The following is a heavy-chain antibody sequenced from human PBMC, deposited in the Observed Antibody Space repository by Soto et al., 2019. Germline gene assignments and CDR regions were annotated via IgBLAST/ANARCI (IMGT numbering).Heavy chain of an antibody. J-gene: IGHJ6*02. D-gene: IGHD3-22*01. CDR3: ARIHYYDSSGFLYCYGMDV. CDR2: IDWDDDK. V-gene: IGHV2-70*01. CDR1: GFSLSTSGMC. Sequence: SGPTLVNPTQTLTLTCTFSGFSLSTSGMCVSWIRQPPGKALEWLALIDWDDDKYYSTSLKTRLTISKDTSKNQVVLTMTNMDPVDTATYYCARIHYYDSSGFLYCYGMDVWGQGTTDTVSS.